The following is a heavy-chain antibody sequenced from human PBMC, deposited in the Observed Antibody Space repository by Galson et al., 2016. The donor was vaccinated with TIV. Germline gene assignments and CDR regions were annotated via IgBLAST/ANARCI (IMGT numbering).Heavy chain of an antibody. D-gene: IGHD3-22*01. V-gene: IGHV3-30*04. CDR2: ITYDGSDT. CDR3: ARGRDYYDTSVYYLFDY. Sequence: SLRLSCAASGFTFSTFAIHWVRQAPGKGLEWVAVITYDGSDTYYAESVKGRFTISRDNSKKTVYLQVNSLGAEDTAVYYCARGRDYYDTSVYYLFDYWGQGTLVTVSS. CDR1: GFTFSTFA. J-gene: IGHJ4*02.